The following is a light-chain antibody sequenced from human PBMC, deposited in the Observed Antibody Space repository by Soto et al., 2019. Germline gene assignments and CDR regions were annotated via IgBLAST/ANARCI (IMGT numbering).Light chain of an antibody. CDR1: QSVSSK. V-gene: IGKV3-15*01. CDR3: QNYNDWPPTWT. Sequence: EIVMTQSPATLSVSPGERATLSCRASQSVSSKLAWYQQKPGQAPRVLIYGASTRATGIPDRFSGSGSGTEFPLTISSLQSEDFAVYFCQNYNDWPPTWTFGQGTRVEIK. J-gene: IGKJ1*01. CDR2: GAS.